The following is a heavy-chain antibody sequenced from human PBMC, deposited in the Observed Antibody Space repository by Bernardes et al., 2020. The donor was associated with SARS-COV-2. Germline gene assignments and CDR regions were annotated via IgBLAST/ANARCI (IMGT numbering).Heavy chain of an antibody. CDR2: IIPIFGTA. D-gene: IGHD2-2*02. V-gene: IGHV1-69*13. CDR1: GGTFSSYA. Sequence: SVKVSCKASGGTFSSYAISWVRQAPGQGLEWMGGIIPIFGTANYAQKFQGRVTITADESTSTAYMELSSLRSEDTAVYYCAREPCSSTNCYTGLYYCYYGMDGGGQGTTVT. J-gene: IGHJ6*02. CDR3: AREPCSSTNCYTGLYYCYYGMDG.